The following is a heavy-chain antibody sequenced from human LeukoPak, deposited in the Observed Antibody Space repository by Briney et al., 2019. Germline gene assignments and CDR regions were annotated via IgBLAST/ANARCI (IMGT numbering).Heavy chain of an antibody. V-gene: IGHV4-59*01. D-gene: IGHD7-27*01. CDR3: ARDKRPGDY. Sequence: KTSETLSLTCTVSGGSISSYYWGWIRQPPGKGLEWIGYIYYSGSTTHNPSLKSRVTISVGTPKNQFFLKLSSVTAADTAVYYCARDKRPGDYWGQGTLVTVSS. J-gene: IGHJ4*02. CDR1: GGSISSYY. CDR2: IYYSGST.